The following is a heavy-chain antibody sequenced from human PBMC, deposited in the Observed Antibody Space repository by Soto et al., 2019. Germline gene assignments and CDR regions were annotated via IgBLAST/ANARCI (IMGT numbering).Heavy chain of an antibody. J-gene: IGHJ4*02. D-gene: IGHD1-1*01. V-gene: IGHV3-30*18. CDR3: AKSVYSWKAGFFDD. Sequence: QVQLVESGGGVVQPGRSLTLSCAASGFTFSSYGLHWVHQAPGKGLEWVAVISNDGNNKYYADSVNGRFTISRDNNMSQLYLQITSRRSGDTAVYYWAKSVYSWKAGFFDDWGQGSLVTVSA. CDR1: GFTFSSYG. CDR2: ISNDGNNK.